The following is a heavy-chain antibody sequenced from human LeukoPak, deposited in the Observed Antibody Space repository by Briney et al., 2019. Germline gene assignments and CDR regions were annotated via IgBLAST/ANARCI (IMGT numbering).Heavy chain of an antibody. V-gene: IGHV3-74*01. CDR3: ARMYGHCSGGSCYPGVVDY. CDR1: GFTFSSYG. D-gene: IGHD2-15*01. J-gene: IGHJ4*02. Sequence: PGGSLRLSCAASGFTFSSYGMHWVRQAPGKGLVWVSRINSDGSSTSYADSVKGRFTISRDNAKNTLYLQMNSLRAEDTAVYYCARMYGHCSGGSCYPGVVDYWGQGTLVTVSS. CDR2: INSDGSST.